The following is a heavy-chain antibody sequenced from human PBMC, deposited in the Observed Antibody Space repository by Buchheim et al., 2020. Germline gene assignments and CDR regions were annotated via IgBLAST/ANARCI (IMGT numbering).Heavy chain of an antibody. J-gene: IGHJ5*02. CDR2: IKDKADGGPT. V-gene: IGHV3-15*01. Sequence: EVQLVESGGGLAKPGGSLRLSCAASGFTFKNAWMSWVRQAPGKGLEWVGRIKDKADGGPTEYGAPVKGRFTLSRDDSKDTLYLQMNSLKIEDTAVYYCTTGSLVVKTHAEDTWGQGT. CDR3: TTGSLVVKTHAEDT. CDR1: GFTFKNAW. D-gene: IGHD2-15*01.